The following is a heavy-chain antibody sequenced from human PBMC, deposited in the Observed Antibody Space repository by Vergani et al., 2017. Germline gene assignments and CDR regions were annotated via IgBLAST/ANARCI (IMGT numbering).Heavy chain of an antibody. CDR2: ISYDGSNK. CDR3: ARERVEMATNFVAIDY. V-gene: IGHV3-30-3*01. J-gene: IGHJ4*02. Sequence: QVQLVESGGGVVQPGRSLRLSCAASGFTFSSYAMHWVRQAPGKGLEWVAVISYDGSNKYYADSVKGRFTISRDNSKNTLYLQMNSLRSEDTAVYYCARERVEMATNFVAIDYWGQGTLVTVSS. CDR1: GFTFSSYA. D-gene: IGHD5-24*01.